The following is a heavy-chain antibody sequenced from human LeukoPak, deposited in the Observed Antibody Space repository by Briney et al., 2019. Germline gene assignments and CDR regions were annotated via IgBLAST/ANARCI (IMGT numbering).Heavy chain of an antibody. Sequence: ASVKVSCKTSGDTFSNFVISWVRQAPGQGLEWMGWISAYNGNTNYAQKLQGRVTMTTDTSTSTAYMELRSLRSDDTAVYYCATSSAPAGNWGQGTLVTVSS. CDR3: ATSSAPAGN. V-gene: IGHV1-18*01. CDR1: GDTFSNFV. CDR2: ISAYNGNT. D-gene: IGHD2-15*01. J-gene: IGHJ4*02.